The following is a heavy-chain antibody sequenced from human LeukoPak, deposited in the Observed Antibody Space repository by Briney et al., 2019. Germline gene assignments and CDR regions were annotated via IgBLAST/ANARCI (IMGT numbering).Heavy chain of an antibody. V-gene: IGHV4-30-2*01. CDR1: GGSISSGGYS. D-gene: IGHD3-22*01. J-gene: IGHJ4*02. CDR2: IYHSGST. Sequence: PSETLSLTCAVSGGSISSGGYSWSWIRQPPGKGREWIGYIYHSGSTYYNPSLKSRVTISVDRSKNQFSLKLSSVTAADTAVYYCARESYYDSSGLDYWGQGTLVTVSS. CDR3: ARESYYDSSGLDY.